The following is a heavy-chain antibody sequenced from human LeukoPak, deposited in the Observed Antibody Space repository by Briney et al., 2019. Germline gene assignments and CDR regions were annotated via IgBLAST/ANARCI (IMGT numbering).Heavy chain of an antibody. CDR2: ISGSGGST. CDR3: GKGLRITIFGVVTKFDY. Sequence: GGSLRLSCAASGFTFSSYAMSWVRQAPGKGLEWVSAISGSGGSTYYADSVKGRFTISRDNSKNTLYLQMNSLRAEDTAVYYCGKGLRITIFGVVTKFDYWGQGTLVTVSS. D-gene: IGHD3-3*01. CDR1: GFTFSSYA. V-gene: IGHV3-23*01. J-gene: IGHJ4*02.